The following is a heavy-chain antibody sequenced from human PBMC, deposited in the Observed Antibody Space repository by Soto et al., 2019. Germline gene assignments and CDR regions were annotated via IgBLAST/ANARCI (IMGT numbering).Heavy chain of an antibody. Sequence: GGSLRLSCAASGSTFRSYAISWVLQAPWKWLEWVSAISGSVVSTYYADSVKGLFTISRDNSKNTLYLQMNSLRAEDTAVYYCAKLVVGLGYCSSNSCERWFDPWAKATLVTISS. V-gene: IGHV3-23*01. CDR3: AKLVVGLGYCSSNSCERWFDP. CDR2: ISGSVVST. J-gene: IGHJ5*02. CDR1: GSTFRSYA. D-gene: IGHD2-2*01.